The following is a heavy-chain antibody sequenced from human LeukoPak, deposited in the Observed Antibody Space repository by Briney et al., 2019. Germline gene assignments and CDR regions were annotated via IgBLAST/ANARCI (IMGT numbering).Heavy chain of an antibody. D-gene: IGHD2-21*02. CDR1: GGTFSSYA. J-gene: IGHJ2*01. Sequence: GASVKVSCKASGGTFSSYAISWVRQAPGQGLEWMGGIIPIFGTANYAQKFQGRVTITADESTSTAYMELSSLRSEDTAVYYCARALAYCGGDCFGWHFDLWGRGTLVTVSS. CDR2: IIPIFGTA. V-gene: IGHV1-69*13. CDR3: ARALAYCGGDCFGWHFDL.